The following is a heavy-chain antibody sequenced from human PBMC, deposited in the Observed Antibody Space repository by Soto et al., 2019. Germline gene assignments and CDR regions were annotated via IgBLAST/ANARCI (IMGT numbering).Heavy chain of an antibody. J-gene: IGHJ4*02. D-gene: IGHD6-19*01. CDR3: ARDPSPDSSGWYYFDY. V-gene: IGHV3-48*02. Sequence: GGSLRLSCAASGFTFKTYNMNWVRQAPGKGLEWVSYIGTSGTPVYYTDSVKGRFTISRDNAKNSLFLQMHSLRDEDTALYFCARDPSPDSSGWYYFDYWGKGTLVTVSS. CDR2: IGTSGTPV. CDR1: GFTFKTYN.